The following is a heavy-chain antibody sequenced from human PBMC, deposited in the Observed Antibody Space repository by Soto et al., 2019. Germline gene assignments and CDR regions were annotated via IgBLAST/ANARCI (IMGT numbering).Heavy chain of an antibody. D-gene: IGHD3-22*01. V-gene: IGHV1-69*01. CDR2: IIPIFGTA. CDR3: ASGGDPDQKEYYWDSRGPEGYFGY. J-gene: IGHJ4*02. CDR1: GGTFSSYA. Sequence: QVQLVQSGAEVKKPGSSVKVSCKASGGTFSSYAISWVRQAPGQGLEWMGGIIPIFGTANYAQKFQGRVTSNADETTSTAYMEMSSLRADDTAVYYCASGGDPDQKEYYWDSRGPEGYFGYWGQGTLVTGSS.